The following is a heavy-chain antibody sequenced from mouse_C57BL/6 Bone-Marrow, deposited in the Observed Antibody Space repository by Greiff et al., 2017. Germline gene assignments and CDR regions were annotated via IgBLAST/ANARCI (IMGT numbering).Heavy chain of an antibody. CDR2: IYPRSGNT. Sequence: VQLQPSGAELARPGASVKLSCKASGISWVKQRTGQGLEWIGEIYPRSGNTYYNEKFKGKATLTADKSSSTAYMELRSLTSEDSAVYFCARPDWDWYFDVWGTGTTVTVSS. D-gene: IGHD4-1*01. V-gene: IGHV1-81*01. J-gene: IGHJ1*03. CDR3: ARPDWDWYFDV. CDR1: G.